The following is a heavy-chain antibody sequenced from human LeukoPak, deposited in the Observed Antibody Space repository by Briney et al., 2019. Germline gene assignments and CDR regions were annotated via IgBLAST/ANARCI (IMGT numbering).Heavy chain of an antibody. CDR3: AKREYYDSSGYSDF. D-gene: IGHD3-22*01. V-gene: IGHV3-23*01. CDR2: ISGSGGST. CDR1: GFTFSNYA. J-gene: IGHJ4*02. Sequence: GGSLRLFCAASGFTFSNYAMNWVRQAPGKGLEWVSIISGSGGSTYYADSVKGRFTISRDNSKNTLYLHMNSLRAEDTAVYFCAKREYYDSSGYSDFWGQGTLVTVSS.